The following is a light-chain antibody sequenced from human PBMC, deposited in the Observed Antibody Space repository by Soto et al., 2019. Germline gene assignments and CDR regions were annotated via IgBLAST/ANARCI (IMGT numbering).Light chain of an antibody. V-gene: IGLV1-44*01. CDR1: SSNIGSYN. J-gene: IGLJ2*01. CDR2: SNN. Sequence: QSVLTQPPSASGTPGQRVTISCSGSSSNIGSYNVNWCHHLQGTAPKLLIYSNNQRPSGVPDRFSGSKSGNSASLAISGLQAEDEADYYCASWDGSRNGAVFGGGTKLTVL. CDR3: ASWDGSRNGAV.